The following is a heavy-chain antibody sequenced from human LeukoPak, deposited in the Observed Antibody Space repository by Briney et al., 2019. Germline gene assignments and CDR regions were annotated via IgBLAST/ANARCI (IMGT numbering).Heavy chain of an antibody. CDR1: GYTFTSYG. V-gene: IGHV1-18*01. CDR2: ISAYNGNT. Sequence: ASVKVSCKASGYTFTSYGISWVRQAPGQGLEWMGWISAYNGNTNYAQKLQGRVTMTTDTSTSTAYMELRSLGSDDTAVYYCARVGPGGRSTLYYYDSSGYQAGDDWGQGTLVTVSS. J-gene: IGHJ4*02. D-gene: IGHD3-22*01. CDR3: ARVGPGGRSTLYYYDSSGYQAGDD.